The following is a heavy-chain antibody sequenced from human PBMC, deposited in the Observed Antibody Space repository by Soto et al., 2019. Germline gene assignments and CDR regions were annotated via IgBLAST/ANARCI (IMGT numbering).Heavy chain of an antibody. CDR3: ARSRRGAYSSGWYSPSGYYNYGIDV. CDR2: IYPGDSDT. J-gene: IGHJ6*02. Sequence: PGESLTISCKGSGYSFTSYWIGWVRQMPGKGLEWMGIIYPGDSDTKYSPSLQGQVTISADTSISTAYLQWTSLKASDTAMYYCARSRRGAYSSGWYSPSGYYNYGIDVWGQGTKVTVSS. CDR1: GYSFTSYW. V-gene: IGHV5-51*01. D-gene: IGHD6-19*01.